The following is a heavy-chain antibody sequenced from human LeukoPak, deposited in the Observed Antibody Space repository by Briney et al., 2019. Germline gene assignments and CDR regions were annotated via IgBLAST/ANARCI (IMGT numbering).Heavy chain of an antibody. CDR3: ARVGPRWGGSYSEPFDY. J-gene: IGHJ4*02. Sequence: EASVKVSCTVSGYTLTELSMHWVRQAPGKELEWMGGFDPEDGETIYAQKFQGRVTMTEDTSTDTAYMELSSLRSEDTAVYYCARVGPRWGGSYSEPFDYWGQGTLVTVSS. CDR2: FDPEDGET. CDR1: GYTLTELS. V-gene: IGHV1-24*01. D-gene: IGHD1-26*01.